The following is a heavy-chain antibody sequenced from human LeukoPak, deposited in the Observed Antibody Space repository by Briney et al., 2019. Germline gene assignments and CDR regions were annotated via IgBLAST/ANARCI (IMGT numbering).Heavy chain of an antibody. CDR3: ARVMVRGVTPPYGMDV. Sequence: GGSLRLSCTGSGFIFGDYAMSWVRQAPGKGLEWVGFIRSKTHGGTTEFAAPVKGRFSISRDDSKRIAYLQMNSLKTEDTAVYYCARVMVRGVTPPYGMDVWGQGTTVTVSS. CDR2: IRSKTHGGTT. D-gene: IGHD3-10*01. V-gene: IGHV3-49*04. CDR1: GFIFGDYA. J-gene: IGHJ6*02.